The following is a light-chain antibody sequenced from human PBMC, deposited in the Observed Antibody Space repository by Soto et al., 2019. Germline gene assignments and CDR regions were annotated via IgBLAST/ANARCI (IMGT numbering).Light chain of an antibody. CDR1: QSVDIS. V-gene: IGKV3-20*01. Sequence: EIVLTQSPATLSVSPGERVILSCRASQSVDISLAWYQQKPGQAPRLLIYGASTRATDMPDRFSGSGSGTDFTLTISRLEPEDSAVYYCQQYGSSPTWTFGQGTKVDIK. CDR2: GAS. J-gene: IGKJ1*01. CDR3: QQYGSSPTWT.